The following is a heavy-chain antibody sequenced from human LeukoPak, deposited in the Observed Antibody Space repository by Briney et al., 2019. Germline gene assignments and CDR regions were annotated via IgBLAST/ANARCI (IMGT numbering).Heavy chain of an antibody. CDR2: IYYSGST. CDR1: GGSISSSSYY. J-gene: IGHJ6*03. CDR3: ARSYGDYVHYYYYMDV. D-gene: IGHD4-17*01. V-gene: IGHV4-39*01. Sequence: SETLSLTCTVSGGSISSSSYYWGWIRQPPGKGLEWIGSIYYSGSTYYNPSLKSRVTISVDTSKNQFSLKLSSVTAADTAVYYCARSYGDYVHYYYYMDVWGKGTTVTVSS.